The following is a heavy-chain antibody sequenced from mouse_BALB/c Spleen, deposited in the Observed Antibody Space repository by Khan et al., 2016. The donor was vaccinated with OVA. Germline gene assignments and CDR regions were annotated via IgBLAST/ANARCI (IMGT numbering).Heavy chain of an antibody. CDR1: GYTFTNNG. Sequence: QIQLVQSGPELKKPGETVKISCKASGYTFTNNGMNWLKQAPGKGLKWMGWIKTNTGKPKYVDDFKGRFAISMETSASTAYLQINNLKNEDTATNFCTRRSYYEYDATPYWGQGTLVTVSA. CDR3: TRRSYYEYDATPY. D-gene: IGHD2-4*01. J-gene: IGHJ3*01. V-gene: IGHV9-3-1*01. CDR2: IKTNTGKP.